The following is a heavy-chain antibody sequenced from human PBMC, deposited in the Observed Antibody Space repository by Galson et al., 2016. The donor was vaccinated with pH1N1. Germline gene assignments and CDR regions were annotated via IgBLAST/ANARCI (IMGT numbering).Heavy chain of an antibody. CDR1: GFTLSDYY. J-gene: IGHJ4*02. CDR2: IGSSGNV. D-gene: IGHD6-13*01. CDR3: GGEWGMGAAGPLAS. V-gene: IGHV3-11*01. Sequence: SLRLSCAASGFTLSDYYMNWIRETPERGLEWLSSIGSSGNVAYADSVKGRFTISRDNAQNSLLLQMDSLRVDDTALYYCGGEWGMGAAGPLASWGQGARVIVSS.